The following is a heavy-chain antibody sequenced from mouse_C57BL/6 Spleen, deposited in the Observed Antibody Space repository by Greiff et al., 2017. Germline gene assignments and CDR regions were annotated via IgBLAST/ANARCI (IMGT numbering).Heavy chain of an antibody. CDR2: ISGGSSTI. V-gene: IGHV5-17*01. Sequence: EVQLVESGGGLVKPGGSLKLSCAASGFTFSDYGMPWVRQAPEKGLEWVAYISGGSSTIYYADTVKGRFTIARDNAKNTLFLQMTSLRSEDTALYYCARPYGSSFYFDYWGQGTTLTVSS. CDR1: GFTFSDYG. CDR3: ARPYGSSFYFDY. D-gene: IGHD1-1*01. J-gene: IGHJ2*01.